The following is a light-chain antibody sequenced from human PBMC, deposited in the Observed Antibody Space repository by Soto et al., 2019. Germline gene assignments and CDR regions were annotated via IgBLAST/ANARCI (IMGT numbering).Light chain of an antibody. CDR1: QSVSTN. CDR3: QQYDKWPET. V-gene: IGKV3D-15*01. CDR2: GAS. Sequence: EVVMTQSPATVSVSQGERATLSCRASQSVSTNLAWYQQKPGQAPRLLIYGASGMATAIPARFSGSGSGTEFTLTISSLQSEDCAIYYCQQYDKWPETFGQGTKVEIK. J-gene: IGKJ1*01.